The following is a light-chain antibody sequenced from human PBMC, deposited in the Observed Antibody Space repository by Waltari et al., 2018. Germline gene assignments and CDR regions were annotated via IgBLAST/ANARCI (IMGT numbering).Light chain of an antibody. J-gene: IGLJ3*02. CDR1: SGSVSTTSY. CDR3: SLYMGSGVWV. Sequence: QTVVTQEPSLSVSPGGTVPLTCALSSGSVSTTSYAPWYRQTPGPAPRPLLYKANTRSSGVPDRFSGSILGNKVALTITGAQAEDESDYYCSLYMGSGVWVFGGGTKLTVL. CDR2: KAN. V-gene: IGLV8-61*01.